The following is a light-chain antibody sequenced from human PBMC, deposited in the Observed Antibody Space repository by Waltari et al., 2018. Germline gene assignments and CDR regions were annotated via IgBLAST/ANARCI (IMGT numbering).Light chain of an antibody. CDR2: DAS. V-gene: IGKV1-12*01. CDR1: QGIASR. CDR3: QQVDSFPRT. J-gene: IGKJ1*01. Sequence: DIQMTQSPSSVSASVGDRVTLTCRASQGIASRLAWYQQKPGKAPKRLIYDASSLHSGVPSRFSGSGSGTDFTLTIRSLQPEDFATYYCQQVDSFPRTFGQGTKVEVK.